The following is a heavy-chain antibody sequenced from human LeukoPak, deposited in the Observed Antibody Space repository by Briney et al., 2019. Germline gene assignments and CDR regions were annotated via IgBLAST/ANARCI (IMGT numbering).Heavy chain of an antibody. CDR2: ISSSSTTI. CDR1: GFTFSSYS. V-gene: IGHV3-48*04. CDR3: ARDNNEYYYDSSGLNY. D-gene: IGHD3-22*01. Sequence: GGSLRLSCAASGFTFSSYSMMWVRQAPGKGLEWVSYISSSSTTIHYADSVKGRFTISRDNAKNSLYLQMNSLRTEDTAVYYCARDNNEYYYDSSGLNYWGQGTLVTVSS. J-gene: IGHJ4*02.